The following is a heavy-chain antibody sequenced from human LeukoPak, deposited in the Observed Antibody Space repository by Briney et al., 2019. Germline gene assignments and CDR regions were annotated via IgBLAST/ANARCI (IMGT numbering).Heavy chain of an antibody. V-gene: IGHV4-39*07. CDR2: IYYSGVS. Sequence: SETLSLTCTVSGGSIISSSFWWGWIRQPPGKGLEWIGSIYYSGVSYYNTSLKSRVTISVDTSKNQFSLKLSSVTAADTAVYYCAGVSGGDFDYWGQGTLVTVSS. CDR3: AGVSGGDFDY. J-gene: IGHJ4*02. D-gene: IGHD2-15*01. CDR1: GGSIISSSFW.